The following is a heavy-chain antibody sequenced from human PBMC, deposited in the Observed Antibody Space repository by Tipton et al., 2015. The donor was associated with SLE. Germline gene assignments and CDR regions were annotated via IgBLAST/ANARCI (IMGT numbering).Heavy chain of an antibody. CDR3: ARQSPHIAATGTPFDY. CDR1: GGSISSSSYY. Sequence: TLSLTCTVSGGSISSSSYYWGWIRQPPGKGLEWIGSIYYSGSTNYNPSLKSRVTISVDTSKNQFSLKLNSVTAADTAVYYCARQSPHIAATGTPFDYWGQGTLVTVSS. CDR2: IYYSGST. V-gene: IGHV4-39*01. J-gene: IGHJ4*02. D-gene: IGHD6-13*01.